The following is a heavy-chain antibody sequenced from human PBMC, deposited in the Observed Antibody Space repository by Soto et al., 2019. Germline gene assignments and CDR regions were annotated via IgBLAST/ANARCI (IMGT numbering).Heavy chain of an antibody. Sequence: QVQLVESGGGVVQPGRSLRLSCAASGFTFSSYGMNWVRQAPGKGLEWVAVIWYDGSNKYYADSVKGRFTISRDNSKNTLYLQMNSRRAEDTAVYYCARYYYDSSGYDYFDYWGQGTLVTVSS. CDR2: IWYDGSNK. V-gene: IGHV3-33*01. CDR3: ARYYYDSSGYDYFDY. J-gene: IGHJ4*02. CDR1: GFTFSSYG. D-gene: IGHD3-22*01.